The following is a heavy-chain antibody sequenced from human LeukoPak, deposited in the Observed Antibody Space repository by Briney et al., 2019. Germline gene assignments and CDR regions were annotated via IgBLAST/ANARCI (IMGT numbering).Heavy chain of an antibody. V-gene: IGHV4-34*01. Sequence: PSETLSLTCAVYGGSFSGYYWSWIRQPPGKGLEWIGEINHSGSTNYNPSLKSRVTISVDTSKNQFSLKLSSVTAADTAVYYCARGLRFLEWLLHRDYYYYGMDVWGQGTTVTVSS. CDR3: ARGLRFLEWLLHRDYYYYGMDV. CDR2: INHSGST. J-gene: IGHJ6*02. D-gene: IGHD3-3*01. CDR1: GGSFSGYY.